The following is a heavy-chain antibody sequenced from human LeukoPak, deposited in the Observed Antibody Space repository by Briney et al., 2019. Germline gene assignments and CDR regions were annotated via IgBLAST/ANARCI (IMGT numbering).Heavy chain of an antibody. J-gene: IGHJ4*02. D-gene: IGHD4-23*01. CDR2: IYSSGST. CDR3: ARGGGNLSFDY. CDR1: GFTFSNAW. Sequence: GGSLRLSCAASGFTFSNAWMSWVRQAPGKGLEWVSVIYSSGSTDYADSVKGRFTISRDNSKNTLSLQMNSLRAEDTAVYYCARGGGNLSFDYWAREPWSPSP. V-gene: IGHV3-66*01.